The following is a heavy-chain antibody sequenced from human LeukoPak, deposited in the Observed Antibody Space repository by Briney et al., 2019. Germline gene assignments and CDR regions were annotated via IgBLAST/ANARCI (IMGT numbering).Heavy chain of an antibody. CDR3: ARGGYNYGSDY. Sequence: EGSLRLSCAVSGFTVRTNHMNWVRQAPMKGLEWVSVIYSGGSTYYADSVKGRFTISRDNSKNTLYLQMNSLRAEDTAVYYCARGGYNYGSDYWGQGTLVTVSS. V-gene: IGHV3-53*01. J-gene: IGHJ4*02. CDR1: GFTVRTNH. CDR2: IYSGGST. D-gene: IGHD5-18*01.